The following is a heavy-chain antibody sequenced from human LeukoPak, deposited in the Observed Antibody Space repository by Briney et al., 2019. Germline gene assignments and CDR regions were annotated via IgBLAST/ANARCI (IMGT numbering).Heavy chain of an antibody. CDR3: ASELAHCVGDCLKN. CDR1: GFTFSTHW. V-gene: IGHV3-74*01. CDR2: INSDGNSI. Sequence: GGSLRLSCSASGFTFSTHWMHWVRQAPGKGLVWVSRINSDGNSINYADSVKGRFTISRDNAESTLYLQMNSLRAEDTAVYYCASELAHCVGDCLKNWGQGTQVTVSS. J-gene: IGHJ4*02. D-gene: IGHD2-21*02.